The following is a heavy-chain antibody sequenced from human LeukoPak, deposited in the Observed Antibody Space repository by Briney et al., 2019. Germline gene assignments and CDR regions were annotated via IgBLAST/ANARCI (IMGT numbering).Heavy chain of an antibody. J-gene: IGHJ4*02. CDR2: IRGSRSGLGSGS. D-gene: IGHD7-27*01. CDR3: ARDDNWGFDY. V-gene: IGHV3-21*05. CDR1: GFAFSDYS. Sequence: PGGSLRLSCAASGFAFSDYSMNWVRQAPGKGLEWVAKIRGSRSGLGSGSYYAGSVKGRFTISRDNLKNSLYLQMDSLRADDTAFYYCARDDNWGFDYWGQGALVTVSS.